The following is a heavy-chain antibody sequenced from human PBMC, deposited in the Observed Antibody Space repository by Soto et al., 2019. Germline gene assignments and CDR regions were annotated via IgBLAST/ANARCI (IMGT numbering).Heavy chain of an antibody. D-gene: IGHD2-2*01. J-gene: IGHJ6*02. Sequence: ASVKVSCKASGYTFTNSGISWVRQAPGQGLEWMGWISAYNGNTSYAQKLQGRVTMTTDTSTSTTYMELRSLRSDDTAVYYCAREDIVVVPAAENYYYYGMDVWGQGTRVTVS. CDR2: ISAYNGNT. V-gene: IGHV1-18*01. CDR3: AREDIVVVPAAENYYYYGMDV. CDR1: GYTFTNSG.